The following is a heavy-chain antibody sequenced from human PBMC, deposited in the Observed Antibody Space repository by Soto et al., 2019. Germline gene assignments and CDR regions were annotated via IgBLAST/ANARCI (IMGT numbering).Heavy chain of an antibody. CDR1: GASLTSYY. CDR3: ARETSRWYGWFDS. V-gene: IGHV4-59*01. D-gene: IGHD6-13*01. Sequence: TLSLTCTVSGASLTSYYWNWIRQPPGKGLEWIGHIYYTGSTNYNPSLKSRVTISVDTSKNQFSLKLTSVTAADTALYYCARETSRWYGWFDSWGQGTLVTVSS. CDR2: IYYTGST. J-gene: IGHJ5*01.